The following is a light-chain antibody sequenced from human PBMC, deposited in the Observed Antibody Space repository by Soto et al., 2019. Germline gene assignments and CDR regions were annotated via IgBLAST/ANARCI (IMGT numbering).Light chain of an antibody. CDR3: QQYDSSPRT. V-gene: IGKV3-20*01. CDR1: QSVSSSY. CDR2: GAS. J-gene: IGKJ1*01. Sequence: EIVLTQSPCTLSLSPVERATLSCIASQSVSSSYLAWYQQKPGQAPRLLIYGASSRATGIPDRFSGSGSGTDFTLTISRLEPEDLAVYYCQQYDSSPRTFGQGTKVDIK.